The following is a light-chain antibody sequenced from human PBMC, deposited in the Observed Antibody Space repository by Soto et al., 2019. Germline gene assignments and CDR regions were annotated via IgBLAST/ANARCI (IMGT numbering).Light chain of an antibody. CDR3: SSFTSSSTYV. CDR2: EVS. J-gene: IGLJ1*01. Sequence: QSALTQPASVSGSPGQSITISCTGTSSDVGGYNYVSWYQQHPGKAPKLMIYEVSNRPSGVSYRFSGSKSGNTASLTISGLQAEDEADYYCSSFTSSSTYVFGNGTQLTVL. CDR1: SSDVGGYNY. V-gene: IGLV2-14*01.